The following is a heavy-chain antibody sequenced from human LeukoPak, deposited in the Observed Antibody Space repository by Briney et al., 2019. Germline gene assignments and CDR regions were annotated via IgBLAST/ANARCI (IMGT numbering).Heavy chain of an antibody. Sequence: GGSLRLSCAASGFTFSSYAMSWVRQAPGKGLEWVSAISGSGGSTYYADSVKGRFTISRDNSKNTLYLQMNSLRAEDTAVYYCAKWSDIDCSGGGCYYLEEYYFDYWGQGTLVTVSS. V-gene: IGHV3-23*01. J-gene: IGHJ4*02. D-gene: IGHD2-15*01. CDR1: GFTFSSYA. CDR3: AKWSDIDCSGGGCYYLEEYYFDY. CDR2: ISGSGGST.